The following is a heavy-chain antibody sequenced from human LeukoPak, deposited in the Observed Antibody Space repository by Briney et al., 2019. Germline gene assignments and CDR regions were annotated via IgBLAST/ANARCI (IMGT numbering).Heavy chain of an antibody. CDR2: IKSKTDGGTT. D-gene: IGHD3-10*01. CDR1: GFTFSIGW. J-gene: IGHJ4*02. V-gene: IGHV3-15*01. Sequence: GGSLRLSCAASGFTFSIGWMSWVRQAPGKGLEWVGRIKSKTDGGTTDYAAPVKGRFTISRDNSKNTLYLQMNSLRAEDTAVYYCARGGGSYYFDYWGQGTLVTVSS. CDR3: ARGGGSYYFDY.